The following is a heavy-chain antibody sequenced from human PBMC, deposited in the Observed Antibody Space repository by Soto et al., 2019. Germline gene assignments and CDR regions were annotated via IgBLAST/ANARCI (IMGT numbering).Heavy chain of an antibody. Sequence: QVQLVQSGAEVKKPGSSVKVSCKASGGTFSSYAISWVRQAPGQGLEWMGGIIPIFGTANYAQKFQGRVTNTADETTRTAYMELSSLRSEGTAVYYCASSIGATIRGWFDPWGQGTLVTVSS. CDR2: IIPIFGTA. CDR3: ASSIGATIRGWFDP. J-gene: IGHJ5*02. D-gene: IGHD5-12*01. V-gene: IGHV1-69*12. CDR1: GGTFSSYA.